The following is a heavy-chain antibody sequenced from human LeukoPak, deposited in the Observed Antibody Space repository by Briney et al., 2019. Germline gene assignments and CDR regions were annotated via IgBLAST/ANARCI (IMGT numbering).Heavy chain of an antibody. Sequence: GGSLRLSCAASGFTFSSYAMHWVRQAPGKGLEWVAVISYDGSNKYYADSVKGRFTISRDNSKNTLYLQMNSLRAEDTAAYYCARTGTLYYCYYGMDVWGQGTTVTVSS. V-gene: IGHV3-30-3*01. CDR1: GFTFSSYA. J-gene: IGHJ6*02. CDR3: ARTGTLYYCYYGMDV. CDR2: ISYDGSNK. D-gene: IGHD1/OR15-1a*01.